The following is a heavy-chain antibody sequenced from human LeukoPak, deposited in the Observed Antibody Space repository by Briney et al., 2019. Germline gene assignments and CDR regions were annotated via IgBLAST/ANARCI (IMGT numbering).Heavy chain of an antibody. CDR3: ARASGTDSSGYLQIDY. CDR2: INSDGGDT. Sequence: GGSLRLSCAAFGFTFSRSWMHWVRQAPGKGLVLLSRINSDGGDTTYADSVKGRFTISRDNAKNTLYLQMNSLRAEDTAMYYCARASGTDSSGYLQIDYWGQGTLVTVSS. D-gene: IGHD3-22*01. CDR1: GFTFSRSW. J-gene: IGHJ4*02. V-gene: IGHV3-74*01.